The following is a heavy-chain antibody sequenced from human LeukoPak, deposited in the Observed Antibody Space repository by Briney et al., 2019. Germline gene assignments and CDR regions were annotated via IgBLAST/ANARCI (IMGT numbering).Heavy chain of an antibody. D-gene: IGHD5-24*01. J-gene: IGHJ4*02. CDR1: GFTFSSYS. CDR3: ARETGYRTYYFDY. Sequence: GGSLRLSXAASGFTFSSYSMNWVRQAPGKGLEWVSSISSSSSYIYYADSVKGRFTISRDNAKNSLYLQMNSLRAEDTAVYYCARETGYRTYYFDYWGQGTLVTVPS. V-gene: IGHV3-21*01. CDR2: ISSSSSYI.